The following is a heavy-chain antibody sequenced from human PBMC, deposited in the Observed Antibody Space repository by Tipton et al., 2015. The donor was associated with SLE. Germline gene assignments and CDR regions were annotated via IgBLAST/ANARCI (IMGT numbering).Heavy chain of an antibody. CDR1: GGSISSGSYY. Sequence: TLSLTCTVSGGSISSGSYYWSWIRQPAGKGLEWIGRIYTSGSTNYNPSLKSRVTISVDTSKNQFSLKLSSVTAADTAVYYCARELWTTNGRGPAFDIWGQGTMVTVSS. V-gene: IGHV4-61*02. CDR2: IYTSGST. J-gene: IGHJ3*02. CDR3: ARELWTTNGRGPAFDI. D-gene: IGHD3/OR15-3a*01.